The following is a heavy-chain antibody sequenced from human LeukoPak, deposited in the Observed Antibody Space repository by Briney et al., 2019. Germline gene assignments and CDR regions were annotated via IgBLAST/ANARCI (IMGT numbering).Heavy chain of an antibody. CDR2: ISGSGDRR. D-gene: IGHD3-9*01. CDR3: ASDYDILTGYQSHDAFDI. CDR1: GFTFSSYA. J-gene: IGHJ3*02. Sequence: GGSLRLSCGASGFTFSSYAMSWVRQAPGKGLEWVSGISGSGDRRNYADSVKGRFTISRDISKNTLYLQMNSLRAEDTAVYYCASDYDILTGYQSHDAFDIWGQGTMVTVSS. V-gene: IGHV3-23*01.